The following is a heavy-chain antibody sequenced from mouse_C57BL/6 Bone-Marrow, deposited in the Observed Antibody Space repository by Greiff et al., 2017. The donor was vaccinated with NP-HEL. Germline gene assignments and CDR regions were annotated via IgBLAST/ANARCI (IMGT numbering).Heavy chain of an antibody. CDR3: LTAMALDY. J-gene: IGHJ2*01. CDR2: LYPGDGDT. CDR1: GYAFSSSW. V-gene: IGHV1-82*01. D-gene: IGHD1-2*01. Sequence: QVQLQQSGPELVKPGASVKISCKASGYAFSSSWMNWVKQRPGQGLEWIGRLYPGDGDTNYNGKFKGKATLTADKSSSTAYMQLSSLTSEDSAVYFCLTAMALDYWGQVTTLTVSS.